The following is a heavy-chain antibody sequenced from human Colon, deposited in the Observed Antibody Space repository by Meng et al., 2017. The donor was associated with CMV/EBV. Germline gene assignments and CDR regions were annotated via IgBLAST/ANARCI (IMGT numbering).Heavy chain of an antibody. CDR2: ISGSGSST. D-gene: IGHD3-10*01. CDR3: AKDTAYYYGSGSRAYGMDV. V-gene: IGHV3-23*01. J-gene: IGHJ6*02. CDR1: GFTFENYV. Sequence: ESLKISCVASGFTFENYVMTWVRQAPGKGLEWVSGISGSGSSTYYADSVKGRHTISRDNSKNTLYLQMNSLGAEDTGAYYCAKDTAYYYGSGSRAYGMDVWGHGTTVTVSS.